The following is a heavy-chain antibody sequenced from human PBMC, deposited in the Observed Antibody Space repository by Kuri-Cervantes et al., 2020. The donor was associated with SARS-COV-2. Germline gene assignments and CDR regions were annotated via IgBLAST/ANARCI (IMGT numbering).Heavy chain of an antibody. J-gene: IGHJ6*02. CDR2: IKSKTDGGTT. CDR1: GFTFSSYG. Sequence: GDSLKISCAASGFTFSSYGMHSVRQAPGKGLEWVGRIKSKTDGGTTDYAAPVKGRFTIPRDDSKNTLYLQMNSLKTEDTAVYYCTPLGMDVWGQGTTVTVSS. CDR3: TPLGMDV. V-gene: IGHV3-15*07.